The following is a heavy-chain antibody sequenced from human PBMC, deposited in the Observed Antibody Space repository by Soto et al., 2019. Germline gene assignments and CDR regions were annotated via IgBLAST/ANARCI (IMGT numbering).Heavy chain of an antibody. Sequence: SETLSLTCTVSGGSIGGYYGSWIRQPPGKGLEWIGYIYYSGSTNYNPSLKSRVTISVDTSKNQFSLKLSSVTAADTAVYYCARGWYTAMVLDYWGQGTLVTVSS. D-gene: IGHD5-18*01. CDR3: ARGWYTAMVLDY. CDR1: GGSIGGYY. CDR2: IYYSGST. J-gene: IGHJ4*02. V-gene: IGHV4-59*01.